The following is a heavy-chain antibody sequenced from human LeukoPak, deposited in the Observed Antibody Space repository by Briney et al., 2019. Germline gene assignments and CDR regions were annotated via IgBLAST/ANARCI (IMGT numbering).Heavy chain of an antibody. D-gene: IGHD3-22*01. CDR2: ISAYNGNT. Sequence: GASVKVSCKASGYTFTSYGISWVRQAPGQGLEWMGWISAYNGNTNYAQKLQGRVTMTTDTSTSTAYMELRSLRSDDTAVYYCARGYYYDSSGYWFDPWGQGTLVTVSS. CDR3: ARGYYYDSSGYWFDP. V-gene: IGHV1-18*01. J-gene: IGHJ5*02. CDR1: GYTFTSYG.